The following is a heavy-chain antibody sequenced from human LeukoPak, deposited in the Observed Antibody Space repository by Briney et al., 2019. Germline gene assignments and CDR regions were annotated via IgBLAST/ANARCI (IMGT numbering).Heavy chain of an antibody. CDR3: ARAPPYNILTGYRLFDY. V-gene: IGHV1-2*02. J-gene: IGHJ4*02. CDR2: INPNSDGT. CDR1: GYTFTGYY. Sequence: ASVKVSCKASGYTFTGYYIHWVRQAPGQGLEWMGWINPNSDGTKYTEKFQGRITMTRDTSISTAYMEVSRLRSDDTAVYYCARAPPYNILTGYRLFDYWGQGTLVTVSS. D-gene: IGHD3-9*01.